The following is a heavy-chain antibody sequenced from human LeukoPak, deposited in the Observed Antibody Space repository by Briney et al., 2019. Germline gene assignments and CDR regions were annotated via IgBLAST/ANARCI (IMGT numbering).Heavy chain of an antibody. CDR2: INPNSGGT. CDR3: ASHYYDYIWGSYRPFDY. J-gene: IGHJ4*02. CDR1: GYTYTGYY. D-gene: IGHD3-16*02. V-gene: IGHV1-2*02. Sequence: ASVKVSCKASGYTYTGYYMHWVRQARGRRLEWMGWINPNSGGTNYAQKFQGRVTMTRDTSISTAYMELSRLRSDDTAVYYCASHYYDYIWGSYRPFDYWGQGTLVTVSS.